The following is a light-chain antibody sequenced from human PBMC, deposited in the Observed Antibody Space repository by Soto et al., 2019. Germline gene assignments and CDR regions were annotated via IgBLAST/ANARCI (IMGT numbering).Light chain of an antibody. J-gene: IGKJ1*01. Sequence: DIQMTQSPSTLSASVVDGGTITCRASQTIGSWLAWYRQKPGKAPKLLIYTASDLETGVPSRFAGSGSGTEFTLTIRSLQPEDFATYYCHQYNTYPETFGQGTKVDI. CDR1: QTIGSW. CDR3: HQYNTYPET. V-gene: IGKV1-5*03. CDR2: TAS.